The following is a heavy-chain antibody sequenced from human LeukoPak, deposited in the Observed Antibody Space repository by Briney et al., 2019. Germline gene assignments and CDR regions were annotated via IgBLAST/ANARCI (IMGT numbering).Heavy chain of an antibody. J-gene: IGHJ4*02. D-gene: IGHD5-12*01. CDR1: GFTFDDYG. CDR2: ISDSGGST. V-gene: IGHV3-23*01. Sequence: PGGSLRLSCAASGFTFDDYGMSWVRQAPGKGLEWVSTISDSGGSTYYADSVKGRFTISRDNSKNTLYLQMNSLRAEDTAVYFCAKGSGYDTDFDYWGQGTLVSVSS. CDR3: AKGSGYDTDFDY.